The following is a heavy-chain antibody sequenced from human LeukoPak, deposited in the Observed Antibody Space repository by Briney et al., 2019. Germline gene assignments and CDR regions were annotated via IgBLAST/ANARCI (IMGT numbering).Heavy chain of an antibody. D-gene: IGHD3-10*01. Sequence: SETLSLTCAVYGGSFSGYYWSWIRQPPGKGLEWIGEINHSGSTNYNPSLKSRVTISVDTSKNQFSLKLSSVTAADTAVYYCARESAMVRGVIIDYWGQGTLVTVSS. J-gene: IGHJ4*02. CDR3: ARESAMVRGVIIDY. V-gene: IGHV4-34*01. CDR2: INHSGST. CDR1: GGSFSGYY.